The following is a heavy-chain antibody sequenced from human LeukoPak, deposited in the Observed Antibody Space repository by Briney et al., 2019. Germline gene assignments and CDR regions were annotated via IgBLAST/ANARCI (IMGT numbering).Heavy chain of an antibody. J-gene: IGHJ4*02. CDR3: AREGYGDYGY. Sequence: WVANIKQDGSDKYYVDSVKGRFTISRDNAKNSLYLQMNSLRAEDTAVYYCAREGYGDYGYWGQGTLVTVSS. CDR2: IKQDGSDK. D-gene: IGHD4-17*01. V-gene: IGHV3-7*01.